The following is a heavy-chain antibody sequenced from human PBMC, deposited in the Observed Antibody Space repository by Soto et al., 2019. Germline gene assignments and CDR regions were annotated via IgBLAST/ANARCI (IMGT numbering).Heavy chain of an antibody. Sequence: ESLKISCKGSGYSFTSYWISWVRQMPGKGLEWMGRIDPSDSYTNYSPSFQGHVTISADKSISTAYLQWSSLKASDTAMYYCARYYGDSDRYFYYWGQGSLVTVSS. J-gene: IGHJ4*02. CDR3: ARYYGDSDRYFYY. CDR1: GYSFTSYW. CDR2: IDPSDSYT. V-gene: IGHV5-10-1*01. D-gene: IGHD4-17*01.